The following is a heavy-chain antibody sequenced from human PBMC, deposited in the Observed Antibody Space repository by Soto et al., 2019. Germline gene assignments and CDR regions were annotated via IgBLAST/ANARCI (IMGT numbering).Heavy chain of an antibody. CDR2: ISYDGSNK. V-gene: IGHV3-30-3*01. CDR3: ARVSNRLRGAGFDY. D-gene: IGHD3-16*01. Sequence: QVQLVESGGGVVQPGRSLRLSCAASGFTFSSYAMHWVRQAPGKGLEWVAVISYDGSNKYYADSVKGRFTISRDNSKNTLYLQMNSLRAEDTAVYYCARVSNRLRGAGFDYWGQGTLVTVSS. CDR1: GFTFSSYA. J-gene: IGHJ4*02.